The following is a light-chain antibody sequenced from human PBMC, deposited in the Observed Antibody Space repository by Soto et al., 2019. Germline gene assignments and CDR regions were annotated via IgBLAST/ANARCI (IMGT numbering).Light chain of an antibody. J-gene: IGKJ1*01. V-gene: IGKV1-5*01. CDR3: QQYNSYSWT. CDR2: DAS. Sequence: DIPMTQSPSTLSASVGDRVTITCRASQSISSWLAWYQQKPGKAPKLLIYDASSLESGVPPRFSGSGSGTEFTLTSSDLQPDDFETDYSQQYNSYSWTFGQGTKVEIK. CDR1: QSISSW.